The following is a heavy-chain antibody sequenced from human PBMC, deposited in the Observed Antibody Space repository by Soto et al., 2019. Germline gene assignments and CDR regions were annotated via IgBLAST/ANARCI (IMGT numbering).Heavy chain of an antibody. V-gene: IGHV3-7*01. CDR1: GFTFSNYW. J-gene: IGHJ4*02. CDR2: IKQDGSQN. Sequence: EVQLVESGGGLVQPGGSLRLSCAASGFTFSNYWMSWVRQAPGKGLEWVANIKQDGSQNYYVDSVKGRFTTSGDNTKSSFYLQMNSLRAADTAVYYFARDHINGWKFDYWGRGTLVTVSS. D-gene: IGHD6-19*01. CDR3: ARDHINGWKFDY.